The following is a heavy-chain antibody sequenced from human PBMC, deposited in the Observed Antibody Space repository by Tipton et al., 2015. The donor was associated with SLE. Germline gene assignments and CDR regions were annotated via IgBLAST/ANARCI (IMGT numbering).Heavy chain of an antibody. CDR3: ARGLLWGAFDI. CDR2: IYTSGST. V-gene: IGHV4-61*09. J-gene: IGHJ3*02. D-gene: IGHD3-10*01. Sequence: TLSLTCTVSGGSISSGSYYWSWIRQPAGKGLEWIGHIYTSGSTNYNPSLKSRVTISVDTSKNQFSLKLSSVTAADTAVYYCARGLLWGAFDIWGQGTMVTVSS. CDR1: GGSISSGSYY.